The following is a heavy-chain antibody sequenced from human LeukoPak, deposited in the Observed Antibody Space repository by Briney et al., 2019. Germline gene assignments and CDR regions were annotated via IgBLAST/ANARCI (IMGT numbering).Heavy chain of an antibody. Sequence: PGGSLRLSCAASGFTFSSHAMHWVRQAPGKGLEWVAVISYDGSNKYYADSVKGRFTISRDNSKNTLYLQMNSLRAEDTAVYYCARDIVDTAMVMGTIWGQGTMVTVSS. CDR1: GFTFSSHA. V-gene: IGHV3-30-3*01. D-gene: IGHD5-18*01. J-gene: IGHJ3*02. CDR3: ARDIVDTAMVMGTI. CDR2: ISYDGSNK.